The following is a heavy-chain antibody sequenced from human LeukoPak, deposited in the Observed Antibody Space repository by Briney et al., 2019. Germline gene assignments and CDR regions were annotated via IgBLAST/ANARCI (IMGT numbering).Heavy chain of an antibody. J-gene: IGHJ4*02. CDR2: IYYSGST. CDR1: GGSISSSSYY. CDR3: ARHIGIPGLRGFDY. Sequence: SETLSLTCTVSGGSISSSSYYWGWIRQPPGKGLEWIGSIYYSGSTYYNPSLKSRVTISVDKSKNQLSLKMTSVTAADTAVYYCARHIGIPGLRGFDYWGQGTLVTVSS. V-gene: IGHV4-39*07. D-gene: IGHD3-16*01.